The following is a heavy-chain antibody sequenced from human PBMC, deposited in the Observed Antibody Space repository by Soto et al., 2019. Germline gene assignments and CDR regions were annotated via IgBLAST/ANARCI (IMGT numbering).Heavy chain of an antibody. CDR3: PREGNSNWFDP. J-gene: IGHJ5*02. V-gene: IGHV3-30*04. Sequence: QVQLVESGGGVVQPGRSLRLSCAPSGFIFSSYAMHWVRQAPGKGLEWVAVISFDGSNKYYADSVKGRFTISRDHSKNTLYLQMNSLRAEDTAVYYCPREGNSNWFDPWGQGTLVTVSS. D-gene: IGHD1-26*01. CDR2: ISFDGSNK. CDR1: GFIFSSYA.